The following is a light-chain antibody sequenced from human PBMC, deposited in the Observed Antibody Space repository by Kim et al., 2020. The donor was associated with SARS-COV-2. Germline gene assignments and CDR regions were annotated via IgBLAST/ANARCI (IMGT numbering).Light chain of an antibody. V-gene: IGKV3-15*01. Sequence: SPGERATLSCRASQSVSSNLAWYQQKPGQPPRLVIYGASTRATGISARFSGSGSGTEFTLIISSLQSEDSAVYYCQQYDNWPPLTIGGGTKVDIK. J-gene: IGKJ4*01. CDR2: GAS. CDR1: QSVSSN. CDR3: QQYDNWPPLT.